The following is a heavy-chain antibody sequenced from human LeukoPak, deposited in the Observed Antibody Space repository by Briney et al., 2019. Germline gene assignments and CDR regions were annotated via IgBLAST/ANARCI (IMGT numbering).Heavy chain of an antibody. CDR1: GYSFTSYW. V-gene: IGHV5-51*01. J-gene: IGHJ5*02. CDR2: IYPGDSDT. D-gene: IGHD4-23*01. Sequence: GESLKISCKGSGYSFTSYWIDWVRQMPGKGQEWMGIIYPGDSDTRYSPSFQGQVTISADKSINTAYLQWSSLKASDTAMYYCARHVDYGGNSGSGWFDPWGQGTLVTVSS. CDR3: ARHVDYGGNSGSGWFDP.